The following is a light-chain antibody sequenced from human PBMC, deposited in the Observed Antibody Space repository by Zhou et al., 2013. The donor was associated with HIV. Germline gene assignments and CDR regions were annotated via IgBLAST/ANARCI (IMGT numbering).Light chain of an antibody. CDR3: QQYYSSAIT. V-gene: IGKV1-5*03. Sequence: DIQMTQSPSTLSASIGDTVTITCRASQKIGSWLAWYQFKPGIAPKLLIYQASTLEFGVPPRFGGSRSGTEFSLTIYSLQPDDFATYYCQQYYSSAITFGQGTRLEIK. CDR2: QAS. CDR1: QKIGSW. J-gene: IGKJ5*01.